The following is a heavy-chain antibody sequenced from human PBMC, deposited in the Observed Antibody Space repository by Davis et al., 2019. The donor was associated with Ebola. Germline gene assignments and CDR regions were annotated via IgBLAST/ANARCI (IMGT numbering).Heavy chain of an antibody. CDR3: ARGGGAAARYYYYYGMDV. Sequence: PSETLSLTCTVSGGSISSYYWSWIRQPPGKGLEWIGYIYYSGSTNYNPSLKSRVTISVDTSKNQFSLKLSSVTAADTAVYYCARGGGAAARYYYYYGMDVWGQGTTVTVSS. CDR2: IYYSGST. CDR1: GGSISSYY. V-gene: IGHV4-59*12. J-gene: IGHJ6*02. D-gene: IGHD6-13*01.